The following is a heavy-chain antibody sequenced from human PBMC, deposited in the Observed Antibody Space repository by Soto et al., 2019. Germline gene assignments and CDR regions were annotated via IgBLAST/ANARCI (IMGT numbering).Heavy chain of an antibody. CDR3: ARGGYCSTPSCYLAWFDP. V-gene: IGHV1-18*01. D-gene: IGHD2-2*01. J-gene: IGHJ5*02. CDR2: ISAYNGNT. Sequence: QVQLVQSGAEVKKPGASVKVSCKASGYTFTSYGISWVRQAPGQGLEWMGWISAYNGNTKHAQKFQGRVTMTTDTSTRTAYMELRSLRSDDTAVYYCARGGYCSTPSCYLAWFDPWGQGTLVTVSS. CDR1: GYTFTSYG.